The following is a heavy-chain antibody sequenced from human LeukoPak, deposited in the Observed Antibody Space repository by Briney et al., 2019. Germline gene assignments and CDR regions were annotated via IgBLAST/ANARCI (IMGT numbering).Heavy chain of an antibody. CDR1: GFTFGDYA. D-gene: IGHD6-19*01. V-gene: IGHV3-49*04. J-gene: IGHJ4*02. Sequence: GSLRLSCTASGFTFGDYAMSWVRQAPGKGLEWVGFIRSKAYGGTTEYAASVKGRFTISRDDSKSIAYLQMNSLKTEDTAVHYCTSRYSSGWYGERFDYWGQGTLVTVSS. CDR3: TSRYSSGWYGERFDY. CDR2: IRSKAYGGTT.